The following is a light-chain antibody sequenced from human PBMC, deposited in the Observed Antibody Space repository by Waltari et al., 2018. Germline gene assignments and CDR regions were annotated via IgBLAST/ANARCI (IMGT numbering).Light chain of an antibody. Sequence: QSALTQPRSVSGSPGQSVTISCTGTSSDVGGYNYVPWYQQHPGKAPKLMIYDVSKRPSGVPCRFSGSKSGNTASLTISGLQAEDVADYYCCSYAGSYTWVFGGGTKLTVL. CDR1: SSDVGGYNY. CDR3: CSYAGSYTWV. J-gene: IGLJ3*02. CDR2: DVS. V-gene: IGLV2-11*01.